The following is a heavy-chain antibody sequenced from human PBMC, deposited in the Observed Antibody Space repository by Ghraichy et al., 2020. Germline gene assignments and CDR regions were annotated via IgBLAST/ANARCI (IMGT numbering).Heavy chain of an antibody. J-gene: IGHJ6*03. CDR3: ARDLFPGVVIKPEAKPDYYYYMDV. Sequence: ASVKVSCKASGYTFTSYGISWVRQAPGQGLKWMGWISAYNGNTNYAQKLQGRVTMTTDTSTSTAYMELRSLRSDDTAVYYCARDLFPGVVIKPEAKPDYYYYMDVWGKGTTVTVSS. V-gene: IGHV1-18*01. D-gene: IGHD3-22*01. CDR2: ISAYNGNT. CDR1: GYTFTSYG.